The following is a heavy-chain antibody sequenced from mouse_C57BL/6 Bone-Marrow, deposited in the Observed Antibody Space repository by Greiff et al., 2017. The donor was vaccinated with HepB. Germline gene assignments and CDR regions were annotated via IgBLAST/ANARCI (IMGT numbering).Heavy chain of an antibody. CDR3: ARWVDGYSPYAMDY. CDR2: IYPGDGDT. V-gene: IGHV1-82*01. D-gene: IGHD2-3*01. J-gene: IGHJ4*01. Sequence: VQLQQSGPELVKPGASVKISCKASGYAFSSSWMNWVKQRPGKGLEWIGRIYPGDGDTNYNGKFKGKATLTADKSSSTAYMQLSSLTSEDSAVYFCARWVDGYSPYAMDYWGQGTSVTVSS. CDR1: GYAFSSSW.